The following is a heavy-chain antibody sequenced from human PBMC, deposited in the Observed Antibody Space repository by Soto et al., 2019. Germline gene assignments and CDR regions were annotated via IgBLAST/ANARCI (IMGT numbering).Heavy chain of an antibody. J-gene: IGHJ4*02. CDR2: INHSGST. Sequence: SETLSLTCAVYGGSFSGYYWSWIRQPPGKGLEWIGEINHSGSTNYNPSLKSRVTISVDTSKNQFSLKLSSVTAADTAVYYCARGRIAAAGTKWGYWGQGTLVTV. CDR3: ARGRIAAAGTKWGY. V-gene: IGHV4-34*01. D-gene: IGHD6-13*01. CDR1: GGSFSGYY.